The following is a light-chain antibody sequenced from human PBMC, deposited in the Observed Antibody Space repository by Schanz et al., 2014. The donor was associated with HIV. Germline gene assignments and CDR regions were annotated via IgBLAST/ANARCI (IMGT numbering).Light chain of an antibody. V-gene: IGKV1-33*01. CDR3: QQYDNLSLT. CDR2: DAS. J-gene: IGKJ4*01. Sequence: DLQMPQSPSSLSASVGDRVTITCQASQDISNYLNWYQQKPGKAPKLLIYDASNLETGVPSRFSGSGSGTDFTFTISSLQPEDIATYYCQQYDNLSLTFGGGTKVEIK. CDR1: QDISNY.